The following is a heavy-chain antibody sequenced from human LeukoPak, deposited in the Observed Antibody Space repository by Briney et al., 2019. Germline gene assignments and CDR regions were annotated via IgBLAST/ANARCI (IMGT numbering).Heavy chain of an antibody. CDR2: INHSGST. CDR1: GGSFSGYY. Sequence: SETLSLTCAVYGGSFSGYYWSWIRQPPGKGLEWIGEINHSGSTNYNPSLKSRVTISVDTSKNQFSLKLSSVTAADTAVYYCASPSLALNYYDSSGFRYDYWGQGTLVTVSS. J-gene: IGHJ4*02. V-gene: IGHV4-34*01. D-gene: IGHD3-22*01. CDR3: ASPSLALNYYDSSGFRYDY.